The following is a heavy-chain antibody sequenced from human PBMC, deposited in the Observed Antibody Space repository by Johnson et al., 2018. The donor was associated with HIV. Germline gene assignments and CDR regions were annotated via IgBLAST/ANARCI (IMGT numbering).Heavy chain of an antibody. CDR1: GFTVSSNY. D-gene: IGHD3-3*01. CDR2: IYSGGST. V-gene: IGHV3-66*01. J-gene: IGHJ3*02. Sequence: VQLVESGGGLVQPGGSLRLSCAASGFTVSSNYMTWVRQAPGKGLEWVSVIYSGGSTYYADSVNGRFTISRVNSKNTLYLQMNSRRAEDTAVYYCARGPDRTHYNVWSGWSDAFDIWGQGTMVTVSS. CDR3: ARGPDRTHYNVWSGWSDAFDI.